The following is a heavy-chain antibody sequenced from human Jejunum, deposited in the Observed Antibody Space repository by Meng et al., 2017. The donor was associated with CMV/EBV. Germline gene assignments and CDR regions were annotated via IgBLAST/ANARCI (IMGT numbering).Heavy chain of an antibody. CDR1: GGSFSTYT. V-gene: IGHV1-69*10. D-gene: IGHD2/OR15-2a*01. CDR3: ARGRGNQPLFDF. J-gene: IGHJ4*02. Sequence: QVHVVQAGAEVKKPGSSVKVACKTSGGSFSTYTFSWVRQAPGQGLEWMGGLIPVLNKAKSAPRFQDRVTFTADETTTTAYMELSSLTFEDTAVYFCARGRGNQPLFDFWGQGTLVTVSS. CDR2: LIPVLNKA.